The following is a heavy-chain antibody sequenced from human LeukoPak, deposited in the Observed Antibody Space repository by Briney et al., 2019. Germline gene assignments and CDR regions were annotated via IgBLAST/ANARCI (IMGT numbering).Heavy chain of an antibody. CDR3: ATSYYDSSGYYRSGAFDI. CDR2: IYTSGST. D-gene: IGHD3-22*01. CDR1: GGSISSGSYY. J-gene: IGHJ3*02. Sequence: TPSETLSLTCSVSGGSISSGSYYWSWIRQPAGKGLEWIGRIYTSGSTNYNPSLKSRVTISVDTSKNQFSLKLSSVTAADTAVYYCATSYYDSSGYYRSGAFDIWGQGTMVTVSS. V-gene: IGHV4-61*02.